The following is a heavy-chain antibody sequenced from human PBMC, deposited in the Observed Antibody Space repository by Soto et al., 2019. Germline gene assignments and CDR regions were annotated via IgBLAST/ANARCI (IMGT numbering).Heavy chain of an antibody. D-gene: IGHD2-2*01. V-gene: IGHV3-23*01. Sequence: PGGSLRLSCAASGFTFSSYAMSWVRQAPGKGLEWVSAISGSGGSTYYADSMKGRFTISRDNSKNTLYLQMNSLRAEDTAVYYCAKDSFVVPAAKGHGSFDYWGQGTLVTVSS. J-gene: IGHJ4*02. CDR2: ISGSGGST. CDR3: AKDSFVVPAAKGHGSFDY. CDR1: GFTFSSYA.